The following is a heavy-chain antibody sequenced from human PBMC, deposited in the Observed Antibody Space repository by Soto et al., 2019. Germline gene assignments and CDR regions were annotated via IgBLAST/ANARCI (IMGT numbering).Heavy chain of an antibody. CDR2: ISAYNGNT. CDR1: GYTFTSYG. V-gene: IGHV1-18*01. D-gene: IGHD2-15*01. J-gene: IGHJ5*02. Sequence: ASVKVSCKASGYTFTSYGISWVRQAPGQGLEWMGWISAYNGNTNYAQKLQGRVTMTTDTSTSTAYMELGSLRSDDTAVYYCARDLYCSGGSCYLGLNWFDPWGQGTLVTVSS. CDR3: ARDLYCSGGSCYLGLNWFDP.